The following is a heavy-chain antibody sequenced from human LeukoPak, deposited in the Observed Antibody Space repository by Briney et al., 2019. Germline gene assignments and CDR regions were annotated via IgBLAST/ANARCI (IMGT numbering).Heavy chain of an antibody. V-gene: IGHV3-74*01. CDR3: ARSRYSTSSGGFDY. Sequence: GGSLRLSCAASGFTFRDFWMHWVRQAPGKGLVWVSRINSDGSNITYADSVKGRFTISRDNAKDTLYLQMNSLRGEDTAVYYCARSRYSTSSGGFDYWGQGILVTVSS. D-gene: IGHD6-6*01. CDR1: GFTFRDFW. J-gene: IGHJ4*02. CDR2: INSDGSNI.